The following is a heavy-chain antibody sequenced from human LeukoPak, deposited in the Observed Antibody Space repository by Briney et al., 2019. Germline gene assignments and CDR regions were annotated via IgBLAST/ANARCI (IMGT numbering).Heavy chain of an antibody. V-gene: IGHV3-11*06. CDR3: ARVFRAYSSSGDTIYYFDY. Sequence: PGGSLRLSCAASGFTFSDYYMSWIRQAPGKGLEWVSYISSSSSYTNYADSVKGRFTISRDNAKNSLYLQMNSLRAEDTAVYYCARVFRAYSSSGDTIYYFDYWSQGTLVTVSS. D-gene: IGHD6-6*01. J-gene: IGHJ4*02. CDR2: ISSSSSYT. CDR1: GFTFSDYY.